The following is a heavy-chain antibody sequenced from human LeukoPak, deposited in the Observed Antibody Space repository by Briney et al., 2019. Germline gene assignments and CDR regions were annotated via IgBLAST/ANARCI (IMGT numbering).Heavy chain of an antibody. CDR2: IYSGGST. J-gene: IGHJ4*02. CDR3: ASRIATAGSVDY. D-gene: IGHD6-13*01. V-gene: IGHV3-53*01. Sequence: PEGSLRLSCAASGFTVSSNHMSWVRQAPGKGLEWVSVIYSGGSTYYADSVKGRFTISRDNSKNTLHLQMNTLRAEDTAVYYCASRIATAGSVDYWGQGTLVTVSS. CDR1: GFTVSSNH.